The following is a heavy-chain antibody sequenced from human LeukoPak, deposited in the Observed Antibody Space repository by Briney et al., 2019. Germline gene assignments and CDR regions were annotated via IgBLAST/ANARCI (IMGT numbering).Heavy chain of an antibody. D-gene: IGHD2-2*01. CDR2: IYHSGST. J-gene: IGHJ6*03. Sequence: YPSETLSLTCTVSGYSISSGYYWGWIRQPPGKGLEWIGSIYHSGSTYYNPSLKSRVTISVDTSKNQFSLKLSSVTAADTAVYYCARDRGYCSSTSCYSMDVWGKGTTVTISS. CDR3: ARDRGYCSSTSCYSMDV. V-gene: IGHV4-38-2*02. CDR1: GYSISSGYY.